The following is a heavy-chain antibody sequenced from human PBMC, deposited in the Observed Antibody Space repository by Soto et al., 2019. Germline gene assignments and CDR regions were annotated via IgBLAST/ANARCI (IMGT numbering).Heavy chain of an antibody. D-gene: IGHD6-13*01. CDR2: ISHSSSSI. CDR3: ARARGSWYYFDF. Sequence: EVQLVESGGGLVKPGGSLRLSCAASGFTFRSYSMNWVRQAPGKGLEWVSYISHSSSSIYYADSVRGRFTISRDNARNSLYLPMNSLRADDAAVYFCARARGSWYYFDFWGQGTLVTVSS. CDR1: GFTFRSYS. V-gene: IGHV3-21*01. J-gene: IGHJ4*02.